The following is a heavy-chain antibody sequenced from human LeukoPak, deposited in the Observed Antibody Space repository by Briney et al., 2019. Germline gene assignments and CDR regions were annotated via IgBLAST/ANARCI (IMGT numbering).Heavy chain of an antibody. D-gene: IGHD6-19*01. V-gene: IGHV5-51*01. CDR3: ARHPIAVAGTATPFVYYYMDV. CDR1: GSRFTTYW. J-gene: IGHJ6*03. Sequence: GESLQISCKGSGSRFTTYWIGWVRQMPGKGLEWMGIIYPGDSDTRYSPSFQGQVTISADKSISTAYLQWSSLKASDTAMYYCARHPIAVAGTATPFVYYYMDVWGKGTTVTVSS. CDR2: IYPGDSDT.